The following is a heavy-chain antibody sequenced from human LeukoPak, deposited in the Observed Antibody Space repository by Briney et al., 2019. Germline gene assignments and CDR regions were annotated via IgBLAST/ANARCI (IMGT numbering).Heavy chain of an antibody. J-gene: IGHJ3*02. D-gene: IGHD3-10*01. CDR3: ARDSGIWFGTRDAFDI. Sequence: PGGSLRLSWAASGFTFEDFGMTWVRQVPGKRLEWVSGINWNGVKTHYADSVKGRFTISRDNAKNTLYLEMNSLRVDDTALYHCARDSGIWFGTRDAFDIWGQGTMVTVST. V-gene: IGHV3-20*01. CDR2: INWNGVKT. CDR1: GFTFEDFG.